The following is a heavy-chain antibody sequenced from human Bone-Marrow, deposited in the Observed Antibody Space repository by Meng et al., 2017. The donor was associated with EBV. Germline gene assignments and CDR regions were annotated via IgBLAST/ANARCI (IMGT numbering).Heavy chain of an antibody. CDR3: ARFGEHGGYYYDSSGYSDY. CDR2: ISAYNGNT. Sequence: HGPLVPSGAEVKKPWASVTCSCKASGYTFTSYGSSWVRQAPGQGLEWMGWISAYNGNTNYAQKLQGRVTMTTDTSTSTAYMELRSLRSDDTAVYYCARFGEHGGYYYDSSGYSDYWGQGTLVTVSS. V-gene: IGHV1-18*01. D-gene: IGHD3-22*01. CDR1: GYTFTSYG. J-gene: IGHJ4*02.